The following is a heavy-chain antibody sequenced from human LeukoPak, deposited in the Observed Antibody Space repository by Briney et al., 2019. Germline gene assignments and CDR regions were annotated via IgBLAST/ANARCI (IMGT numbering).Heavy chain of an antibody. CDR1: GYTFTGYY. J-gene: IGHJ4*02. V-gene: IGHV1-2*02. Sequence: GASVKVSCKASGYTFTGYYMHWVRQAPGQGLEWMGWINPNSGGTNYAQKFQGRVTMTRDTSISTAYMELSRLRSDDTAVYYCARDRGSSWYVASFDCWGQGTLVTVSS. CDR2: INPNSGGT. CDR3: ARDRGSSWYVASFDC. D-gene: IGHD6-13*01.